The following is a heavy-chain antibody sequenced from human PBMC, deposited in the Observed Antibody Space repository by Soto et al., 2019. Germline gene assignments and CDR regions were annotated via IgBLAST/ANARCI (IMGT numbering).Heavy chain of an antibody. J-gene: IGHJ2*01. CDR3: ARPAAARLALWYFDL. CDR2: IYPGDSDT. Sequence: EVQLVQSGAEVKKPGESLKISCKGSGYSFTSYWIGWVRQMPGKGLEWMGIIYPGDSDTRYSPSFQGQVTISADKSIXTAYRQWSSLKASDTAMYYCARPAAARLALWYFDLWGRGTLVPVSS. CDR1: GYSFTSYW. V-gene: IGHV5-51*01. D-gene: IGHD6-6*01.